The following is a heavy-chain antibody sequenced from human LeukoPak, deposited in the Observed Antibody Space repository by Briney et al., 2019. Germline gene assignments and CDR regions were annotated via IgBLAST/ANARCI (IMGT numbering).Heavy chain of an antibody. CDR2: ISSSSSYI. V-gene: IGHV3-21*01. D-gene: IGHD6-6*01. CDR3: ASLYSSSAYYYMDV. CDR1: GFTFSSYS. J-gene: IGHJ6*03. Sequence: KSGGALRLSCAASGFTFSSYSMHWVRQAPGKGLEWVSSISSSSSYIYYADSVKGRFTISRDNAKNSLYLQMNSLRAEDTAVYYCASLYSSSAYYYMDVWGKGTTVTVSS.